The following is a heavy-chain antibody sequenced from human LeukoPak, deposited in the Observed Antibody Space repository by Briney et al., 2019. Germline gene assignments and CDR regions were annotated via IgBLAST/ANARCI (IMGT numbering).Heavy chain of an antibody. Sequence: ASVKVSCKASGYTFTGYYMHWVRQAPGQGLEWMGWINPNSGGTNYARKFQGRVTMTRDTSISTAYMELSRLRSDDTAVYYCARAPLKAAAGINWGQGTLVTVSS. V-gene: IGHV1-2*02. J-gene: IGHJ4*02. CDR1: GYTFTGYY. CDR3: ARAPLKAAAGIN. D-gene: IGHD6-13*01. CDR2: INPNSGGT.